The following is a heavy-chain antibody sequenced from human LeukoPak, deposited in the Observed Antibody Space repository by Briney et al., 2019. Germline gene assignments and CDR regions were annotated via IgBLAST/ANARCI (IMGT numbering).Heavy chain of an antibody. CDR2: MSSGGTYI. D-gene: IGHD3-3*01. CDR3: ARDRATGASRVFLVQ. V-gene: IGHV3-21*01. CDR1: GFTFSSFA. Sequence: PGGSLRLSCAASGFTFSSFAMTWVRQAPGKGLEWVSSMSSGGTYIYYPDSVRGRFTISRDNAKNSLYLLMNNLGAEDTGVYYCARDRATGASRVFLVQWGRGTLVTVSS. J-gene: IGHJ4*02.